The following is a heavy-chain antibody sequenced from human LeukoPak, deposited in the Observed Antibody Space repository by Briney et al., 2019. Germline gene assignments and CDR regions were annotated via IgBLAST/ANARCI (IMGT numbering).Heavy chain of an antibody. CDR2: IYHSGST. CDR3: ARRRVRYSSSQGEFDP. CDR1: GYSISSGYY. D-gene: IGHD6-13*01. Sequence: PSETLSLTCAVSGYSISSGYYWGWIRPPPGKGLEWIGSIYHSGSTYYNPSLKSRVTISVDTSKNQFSLKLSSVTAADTAVYYCARRRVRYSSSQGEFDPWGQGTLVTVSS. J-gene: IGHJ5*02. V-gene: IGHV4-38-2*01.